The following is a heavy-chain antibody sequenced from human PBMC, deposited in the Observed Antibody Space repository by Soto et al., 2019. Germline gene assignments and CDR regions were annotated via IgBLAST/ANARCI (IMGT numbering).Heavy chain of an antibody. J-gene: IGHJ4*02. D-gene: IGHD1-26*01. CDR1: GFTFSSYW. CDR3: ARVAVGAYYFDY. V-gene: IGHV3-74*01. CDR2: IKTDGSVT. Sequence: EVQLVESGGGLVQPGGSLRLSCAASGFTFSSYWMHWVRQAPGKGLVWVSRIKTDGSVTSYADSVKGRFTISRDNAKNTLYLQMNSLRAEDTAVYYCARVAVGAYYFDYWGQGTLVTVSS.